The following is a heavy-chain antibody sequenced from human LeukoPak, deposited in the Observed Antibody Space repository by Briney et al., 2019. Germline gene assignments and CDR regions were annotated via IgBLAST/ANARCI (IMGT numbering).Heavy chain of an antibody. CDR1: GGSFSGYY. Sequence: SETLSLTCAVYGGSFSGYYWSWIRQPPGKGLEWIGEINHSGSTNYNPSLKSRVTISVDTSKNQFSLKLSSVTAAVTAVYYCARGAPNWNYLRRGEFDPWGQGTMVTVSS. CDR2: INHSGST. V-gene: IGHV4-34*01. J-gene: IGHJ5*02. CDR3: ARGAPNWNYLRRGEFDP. D-gene: IGHD1-7*01.